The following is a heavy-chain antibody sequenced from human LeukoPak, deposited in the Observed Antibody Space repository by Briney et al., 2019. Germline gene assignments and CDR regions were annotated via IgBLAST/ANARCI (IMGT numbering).Heavy chain of an antibody. CDR1: GGTFSSYA. CDR2: IIPIFGTA. Sequence: SVKVSCKASGGTFSSYATSWVRQAPGQGLEWMGGIIPIFGTANYAQKFQGRVTITADESTSTAYMELSSLRSEDTAVYYCARGLSGSQPLDYWGQGTLVTVSS. CDR3: ARGLSGSQPLDY. D-gene: IGHD1-26*01. J-gene: IGHJ4*02. V-gene: IGHV1-69*13.